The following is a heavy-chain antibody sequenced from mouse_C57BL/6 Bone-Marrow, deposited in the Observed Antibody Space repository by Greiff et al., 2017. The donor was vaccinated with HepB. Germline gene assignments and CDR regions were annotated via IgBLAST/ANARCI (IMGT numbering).Heavy chain of an antibody. CDR2: IDPETGGT. CDR3: TRPYGSSNSDV. D-gene: IGHD1-1*01. Sequence: VQLQQSGAELVRPGASVTLSCKASGYTFTDYEMHWVKQTPVHGLEWIGAIDPETGGTAYNQKFKGKAILTADKSSSTAYMELRSLTSEDSAVYYCTRPYGSSNSDVWGTGTTVTVSS. J-gene: IGHJ1*03. CDR1: GYTFTDYE. V-gene: IGHV1-15*01.